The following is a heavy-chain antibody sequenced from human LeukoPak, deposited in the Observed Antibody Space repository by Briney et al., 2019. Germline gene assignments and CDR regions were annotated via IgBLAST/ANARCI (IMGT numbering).Heavy chain of an antibody. CDR3: ARDPDSASIAVAQVADS. CDR2: ISSSSSYI. J-gene: IGHJ5*01. V-gene: IGHV3-21*01. D-gene: IGHD6-19*01. Sequence: KPGGSPRLSCSASGFPFSSYAMHWVRQAPGKGLEWVSSISSSSSYIYYADSVKGRFTISRDNAKNSLYLQMNSLRAEDTAVYYCARDPDSASIAVAQVADSWGQGTLVTVSS. CDR1: GFPFSSYA.